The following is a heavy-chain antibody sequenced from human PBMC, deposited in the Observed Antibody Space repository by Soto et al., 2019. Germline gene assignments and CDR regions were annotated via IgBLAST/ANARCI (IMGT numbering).Heavy chain of an antibody. J-gene: IGHJ4*02. CDR1: GHSFKKTG. Sequence: GPGVRKPGTSVKVSCKASGHSFKKTGFTWVRQSLGQGLEWMGWIDAENGDTKYAQKSRGRVTLTTDTTTRTAYMDMRSLSADDTAVYFCVVCPGIHAGGTCLDFWGQGTLVTVSS. CDR2: IDAENGDT. CDR3: VVCPGIHAGGTCLDF. D-gene: IGHD2-15*01. V-gene: IGHV1-18*04.